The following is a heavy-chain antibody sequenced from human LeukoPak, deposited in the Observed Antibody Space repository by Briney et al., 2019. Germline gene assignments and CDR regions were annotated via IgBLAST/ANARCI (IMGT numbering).Heavy chain of an antibody. CDR3: ARGSPYYDSSGMGFDY. D-gene: IGHD3-22*01. Sequence: SVKVSCKASGGTFSSYAISWVRQAPGQGLEWMGGIIPIFGTANYAQKFQGRVTITTDESTSTAYMELSSLRSEDTAVYYCARGSPYYDSSGMGFDYWGPGTLVTVSS. J-gene: IGHJ4*02. CDR1: GGTFSSYA. V-gene: IGHV1-69*05. CDR2: IIPIFGTA.